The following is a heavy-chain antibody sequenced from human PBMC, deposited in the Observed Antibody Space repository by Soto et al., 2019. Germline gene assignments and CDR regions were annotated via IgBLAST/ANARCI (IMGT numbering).Heavy chain of an antibody. Sequence: SQTLSLTCAMSGDSLSRNSAGWNWIRQSPARDLEWLGRTYYRSNWHYDYAPSVKSRITITPDTSKNQISLQLNSVTPEDTAVYYCARTYSGSYLDWVDPWGQGTLVTVSS. CDR2: TYYRSNWHY. D-gene: IGHD1-26*01. J-gene: IGHJ5*02. V-gene: IGHV6-1*01. CDR1: GDSLSRNSAG. CDR3: ARTYSGSYLDWVDP.